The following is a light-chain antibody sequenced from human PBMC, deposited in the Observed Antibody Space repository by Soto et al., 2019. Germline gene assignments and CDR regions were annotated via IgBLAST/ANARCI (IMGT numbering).Light chain of an antibody. CDR1: QSVSSN. Sequence: EIVMTQSPATLSAPPGERATLSCRATQSVSSNLAWYQHRPGQAPRLLIYGASIRATGIPARFSGSGSGTEFTLTTSSLQSEGFAVYYCQQYNNGPWSFGQGTKVEIK. CDR3: QQYNNGPWS. CDR2: GAS. V-gene: IGKV3-15*01. J-gene: IGKJ1*01.